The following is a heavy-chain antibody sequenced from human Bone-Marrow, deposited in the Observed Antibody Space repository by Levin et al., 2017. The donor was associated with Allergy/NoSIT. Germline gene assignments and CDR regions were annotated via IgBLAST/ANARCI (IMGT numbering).Heavy chain of an antibody. CDR2: ISLDGNTQ. J-gene: IGHJ4*02. D-gene: IGHD2-15*01. CDR3: AKDTYTCSGGSCYFFDS. CDR1: GFTFRNYA. V-gene: IGHV3-30*18. Sequence: GGSLRLSCAVSGFTFRNYAMHWVRQAPGRGLEWVAFISLDGNTQYYADSVKGRFTVSRDNSNNTLHLQMNSLRVEDTAIYYCAKDTYTCSGGSCYFFDSWGQGALVTVSS.